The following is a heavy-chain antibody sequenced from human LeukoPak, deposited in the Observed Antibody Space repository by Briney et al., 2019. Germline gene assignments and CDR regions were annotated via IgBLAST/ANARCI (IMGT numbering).Heavy chain of an antibody. J-gene: IGHJ6*03. CDR3: AKGGTHWPTGYYYMDV. Sequence: GGSLRLSCAASGFTFNSYAMSCVPEAPGKGLEWVLPISGSGGITYYADSVKGRFTSSRGHSKNTLYLQMNSLRAEDKVVYYCAKGGTHWPTGYYYMDVWGKGTTVTVSS. CDR1: GFTFNSYA. D-gene: IGHD1-1*01. CDR2: ISGSGGIT. V-gene: IGHV3-23*01.